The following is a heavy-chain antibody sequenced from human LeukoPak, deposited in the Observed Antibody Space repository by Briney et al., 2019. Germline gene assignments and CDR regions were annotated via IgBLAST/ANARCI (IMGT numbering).Heavy chain of an antibody. CDR1: GGSFGGYY. CDR3: ARHGNYYGSGSYY. J-gene: IGHJ4*02. Sequence: SETLSLTCAVYGGSFGGYYWSWIRQPPGKGLEWIGEINHSGSTNYNPSLKSRVTISVDTSKNQFSLKLSSVTAADTAVYYCARHGNYYGSGSYYWGQGTLVIVSS. D-gene: IGHD3-10*01. CDR2: INHSGST. V-gene: IGHV4-34*01.